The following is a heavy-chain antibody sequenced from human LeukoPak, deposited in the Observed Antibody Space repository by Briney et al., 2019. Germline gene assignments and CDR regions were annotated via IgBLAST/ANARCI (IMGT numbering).Heavy chain of an antibody. CDR3: GRHQTMYYGMDV. CDR1: GGSISSYY. Sequence: SETLSLTCTVSGGSISSYYWSWIRQPPGKGLEWIGYTYYSGSTNYNPSLKSRVTISVDTSKNQFSLKLSSVTAADTAVYYCGRHQTMYYGMDVWGQGTTVTVSS. V-gene: IGHV4-59*08. CDR2: TYYSGST. J-gene: IGHJ6*02. D-gene: IGHD4/OR15-4a*01.